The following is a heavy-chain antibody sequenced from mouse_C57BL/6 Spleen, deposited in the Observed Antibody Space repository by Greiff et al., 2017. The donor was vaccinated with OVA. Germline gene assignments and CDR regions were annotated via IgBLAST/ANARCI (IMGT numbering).Heavy chain of an antibody. Sequence: EVMLVESGPGMVKPSQSLSLTCSVTGYSITSGYDWHWIRHFPGNKLEWMGYISYSGSTNYNPSLKSRISITHDTSKNHFFLKLNSVTTEDTATYYGARGADYDYDPFAYWGQGTLVTVSA. D-gene: IGHD2-4*01. CDR2: ISYSGST. CDR1: GYSITSGYD. CDR3: ARGADYDYDPFAY. J-gene: IGHJ3*01. V-gene: IGHV3-1*01.